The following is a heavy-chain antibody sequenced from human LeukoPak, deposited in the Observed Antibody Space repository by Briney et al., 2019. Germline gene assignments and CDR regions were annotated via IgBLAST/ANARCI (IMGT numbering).Heavy chain of an antibody. CDR1: GFTFSNSW. V-gene: IGHV3-7*05. J-gene: IGHJ4*02. CDR3: ARINNAFFNSSDY. CDR2: IREDGGEK. D-gene: IGHD2/OR15-2a*01. Sequence: GGSLRLSCAASGFTFSNSWMTWVRQAPGKGLEWVANIREDGGEKYYVDSVKGRFTISRDNAKNSLYLQMNSLRAENTADYYCARINNAFFNSSDYWGQGTLVTVSS.